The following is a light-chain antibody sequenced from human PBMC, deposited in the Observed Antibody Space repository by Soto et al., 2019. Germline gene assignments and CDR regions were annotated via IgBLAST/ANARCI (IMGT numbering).Light chain of an antibody. CDR3: SSYTTSSTVA. Sequence: QLVLTQSASVSGSPGQSITISCTGTSSDIGGYNYVSWYQQHPDKAPKLMIFEVSNRPSWISNRFSGSKSGNTASLTISGLLPEDEADYYFSSYTTSSTVAFGGGTKLTVL. V-gene: IGLV2-14*01. J-gene: IGLJ2*01. CDR1: SSDIGGYNY. CDR2: EVS.